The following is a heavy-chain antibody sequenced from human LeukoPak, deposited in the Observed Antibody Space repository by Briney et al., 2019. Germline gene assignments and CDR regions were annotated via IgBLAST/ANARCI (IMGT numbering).Heavy chain of an antibody. CDR3: AREYYDILTGYLFFDY. D-gene: IGHD3-9*01. V-gene: IGHV4-34*01. Sequence: SETLSLTCAVYGGSFSGYYWSWIRQPPGKGLEWIGEINHSGSTNYNPSLKSRVTISVDTSKNQFSLKLSSVTAADTAVYYCAREYYDILTGYLFFDYWGQGTLVTVSS. J-gene: IGHJ4*02. CDR1: GGSFSGYY. CDR2: INHSGST.